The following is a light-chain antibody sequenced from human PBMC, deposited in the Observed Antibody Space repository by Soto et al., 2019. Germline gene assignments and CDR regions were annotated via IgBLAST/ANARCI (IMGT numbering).Light chain of an antibody. J-gene: IGKJ4*01. V-gene: IGKV3-15*01. Sequence: EIVLTQSTGTLSLSPGERATLSCRASQSVSSNLAWYQQKPGQAPRLLIYGASTRATGIPARFSGSGSGTEFTLTISSLQSEDFAVYYCQQYNNWPLTFGGGTKVDIK. CDR1: QSVSSN. CDR3: QQYNNWPLT. CDR2: GAS.